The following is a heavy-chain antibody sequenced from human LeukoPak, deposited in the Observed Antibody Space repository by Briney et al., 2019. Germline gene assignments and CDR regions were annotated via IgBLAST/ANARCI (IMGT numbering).Heavy chain of an antibody. CDR1: GYNFTSYY. J-gene: IGHJ5*02. V-gene: IGHV1-46*01. CDR3: ARDSGYYDFWSGSPGGWFDP. Sequence: SVKVSCMSLGYNFTSYYMHWVRHAPGQELEWMGIINPSGGSTSYAQKFQGRVTMTRDTSTSTVYMELSSLRSEDTAVYYCARDSGYYDFWSGSPGGWFDPWGQGTLVTVSS. D-gene: IGHD3-3*01. CDR2: INPSGGST.